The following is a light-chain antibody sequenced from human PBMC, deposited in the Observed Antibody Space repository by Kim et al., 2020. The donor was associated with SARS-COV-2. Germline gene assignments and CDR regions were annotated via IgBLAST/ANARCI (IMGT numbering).Light chain of an antibody. CDR3: SSYTDFIPLDV. Sequence: QSITLSCTGGSSDFAASDSVAWYQQPPGKAPKLIMFAVDNRPSGVSTRFSGSKSGNTASLTISGLQADDAADYYCSSYTDFIPLDVFGSGTKVTVL. V-gene: IGLV2-14*03. J-gene: IGLJ1*01. CDR1: SSDFAASDS. CDR2: AVD.